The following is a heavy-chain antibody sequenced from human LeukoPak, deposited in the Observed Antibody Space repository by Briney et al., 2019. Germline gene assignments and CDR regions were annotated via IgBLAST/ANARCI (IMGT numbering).Heavy chain of an antibody. D-gene: IGHD4-17*01. V-gene: IGHV4-34*01. CDR1: GASFSGYF. CDR3: ARGPDYYGDYISWFPDAFDI. Sequence: SETLSLTCAVSGASFSGYFWNWIRQSPEKGLEWIGEIKYDGTTNYNPSLTSRVTMSIDKATNQFHLKVTSLTSADTAVYYCARGPDYYGDYISWFPDAFDIWGQGTLVSVPP. CDR2: IKYDGTT. J-gene: IGHJ3*02.